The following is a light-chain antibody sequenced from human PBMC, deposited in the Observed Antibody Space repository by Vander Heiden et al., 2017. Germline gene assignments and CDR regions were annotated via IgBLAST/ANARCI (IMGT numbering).Light chain of an antibody. Sequence: EIVMTQSPATLSVSPGERATLSCRASQSVRSNLAWYQQKPGQPPRLLIYGASTRATGIPARFSGSGYGTEFTLTISSLQSEDFAVYYCQQYNYWPPYTFGQGTKLEIK. J-gene: IGKJ2*01. CDR2: GAS. V-gene: IGKV3-15*01. CDR3: QQYNYWPPYT. CDR1: QSVRSN.